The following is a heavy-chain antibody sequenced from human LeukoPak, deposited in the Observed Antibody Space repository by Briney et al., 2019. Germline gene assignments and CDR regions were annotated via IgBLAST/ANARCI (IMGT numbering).Heavy chain of an antibody. CDR2: ISYDGSNK. CDR1: GFTFSSYA. CDR3: ARVITGTTWYYYGMDV. D-gene: IGHD1-7*01. V-gene: IGHV3-30-3*01. Sequence: GGSLRLSCAASGFTFSSYAMHWVRQAPGKGLEWVAVISYDGSNKYHADSVKGRFTISRDNSKNTLYLQMNSLRAEDTAVYYCARVITGTTWYYYGMDVWGQGTTVTVSS. J-gene: IGHJ6*02.